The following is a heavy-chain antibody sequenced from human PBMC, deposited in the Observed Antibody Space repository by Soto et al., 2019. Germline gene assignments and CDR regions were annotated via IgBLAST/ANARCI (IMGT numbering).Heavy chain of an antibody. CDR3: ARDPYGDPYFDY. D-gene: IGHD4-17*01. CDR1: GGSISSRNW. CDR2: IYHSGST. J-gene: IGHJ4*02. V-gene: IGHV4-4*02. Sequence: PSETLSLTCAVSGGSISSRNWWSWVRQPPGKGLEWIGEIYHSGSTNYNPSLKSRVTISVDKSKNQFSLKLSSVTAADTAVYYCARDPYGDPYFDYWGQGTLVTVSS.